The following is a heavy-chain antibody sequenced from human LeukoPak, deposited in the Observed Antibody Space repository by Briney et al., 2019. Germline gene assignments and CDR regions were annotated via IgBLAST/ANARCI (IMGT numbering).Heavy chain of an antibody. CDR2: IYYSGST. V-gene: IGHV4-39*01. Sequence: SSETLSLTCTVSGDSINSRSYYWGWIRQPPGKGLEWIGSIYYSGSTYYNPSLKSRVTISVDTSKNQFSLRLSSVTAADTAVYYCARQVYSGTHYFDYWGQGTLVTVSS. CDR3: ARQVYSGTHYFDY. CDR1: GDSINSRSYY. J-gene: IGHJ4*02. D-gene: IGHD1-26*01.